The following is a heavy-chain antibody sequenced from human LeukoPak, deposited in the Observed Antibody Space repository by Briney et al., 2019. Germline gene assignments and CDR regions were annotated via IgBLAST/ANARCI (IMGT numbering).Heavy chain of an antibody. J-gene: IGHJ4*02. CDR1: GGSFRGYY. D-gene: IGHD4-11*01. CDR3: ARGPTSTVTTSGNYFDY. V-gene: IGHV4-34*01. Sequence: PSETLSLTCAVYGGSFRGYYWSWIRQPPGKGLEWIGEINHSGSTNYNPSLKSRVTISVDTSKNQFSLKLSSVTAADTAVYYCARGPTSTVTTSGNYFDYWGQGTLVTVSS. CDR2: INHSGST.